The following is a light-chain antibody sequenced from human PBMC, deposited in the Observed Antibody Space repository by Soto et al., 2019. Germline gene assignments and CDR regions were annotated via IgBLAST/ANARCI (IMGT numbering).Light chain of an antibody. CDR3: FSYTTSSAPDV. CDR1: TSDVGDYNY. J-gene: IGLJ1*01. V-gene: IGLV2-14*01. CDR2: EVS. Sequence: QSVLTQPASVSGSPGQSITISCTGTTSDVGDYNYVSWYQQHPGKVPKVLIYEVSNRPSGLSYRFSGSKSGNTASLTISGLQAEDEASYYCFSYTTSSAPDVFGTGTKVTVL.